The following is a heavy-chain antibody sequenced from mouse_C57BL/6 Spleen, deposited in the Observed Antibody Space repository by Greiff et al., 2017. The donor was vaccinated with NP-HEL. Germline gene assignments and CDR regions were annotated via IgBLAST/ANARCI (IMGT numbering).Heavy chain of an antibody. J-gene: IGHJ3*01. CDR3: AILLYYYGNPWFAY. V-gene: IGHV1-53*01. D-gene: IGHD1-1*01. Sequence: QQQPGTELVKPGASVKLSCKASGYTFTSYWMHWVKQRPGQGLEWIGNINPSNGGTNYNEKFKSKATLTVDKSSSTAYMQLSSLTSEDSAVYYCAILLYYYGNPWFAYWGQGTLVTVSA. CDR1: GYTFTSYW. CDR2: INPSNGGT.